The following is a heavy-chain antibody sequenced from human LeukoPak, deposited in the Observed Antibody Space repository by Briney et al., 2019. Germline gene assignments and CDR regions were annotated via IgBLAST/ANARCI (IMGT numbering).Heavy chain of an antibody. J-gene: IGHJ4*02. CDR2: ISSSSSYI. V-gene: IGHV3-21*01. CDR1: GFTFSSYS. Sequence: KTGGSLRLSCAAPGFTFSSYSMNWVRQAPGKGLEWVSSISSSSSYIYYADSVKGRFTISRDNAKNSLYLQMNSLRAEDTAVYYCARDYYDSSGYVDYWGQGTLVTVSS. D-gene: IGHD3-22*01. CDR3: ARDYYDSSGYVDY.